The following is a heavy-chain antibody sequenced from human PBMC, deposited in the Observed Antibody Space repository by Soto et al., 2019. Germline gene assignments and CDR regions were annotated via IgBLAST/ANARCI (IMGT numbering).Heavy chain of an antibody. CDR3: ARDYFDSIDYTTNWFDP. V-gene: IGHV4-39*01. CDR2: IYHTGNA. D-gene: IGHD3-22*01. CDR1: GDSISNSRFY. Sequence: SETLSLTCGVSGDSISNSRFYWAWIRQPPGEGLEWIGSIYHTGNAYYNPSLKSRVTISVDTSKNQFSLKVTSVTAADTALYYFARDYFDSIDYTTNWFDPWGQGTLVTVSS. J-gene: IGHJ5*02.